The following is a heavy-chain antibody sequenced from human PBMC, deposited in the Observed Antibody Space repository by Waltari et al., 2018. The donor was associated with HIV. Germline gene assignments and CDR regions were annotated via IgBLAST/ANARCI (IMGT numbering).Heavy chain of an antibody. J-gene: IGHJ3*02. CDR2: ISYDGSNK. Sequence: QVQLVESGGGVVQPGRSLRLSCAASGFTFSRYDMHWVRQVPGKGLEWVAVISYDGSNKYYADSVKGRFTISRDNSNNTLYLQMNSLRAEDTAVYYCARDQTMTRAFDIWGQGTMVTVSS. CDR3: ARDQTMTRAFDI. D-gene: IGHD3-22*01. V-gene: IGHV3-30*01. CDR1: GFTFSRYD.